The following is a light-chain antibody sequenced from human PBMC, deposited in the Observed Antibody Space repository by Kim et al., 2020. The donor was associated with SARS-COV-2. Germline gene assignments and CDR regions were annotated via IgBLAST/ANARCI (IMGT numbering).Light chain of an antibody. Sequence: SPADRATLSCRARQTVYSYLSWYQQKPGQPPRLLIYNASIRATGIPDRFSGSGSGTDFTLTISSLEPEDFAVYFCQQRSNWPPLTFGGGTKVDIK. CDR1: QTVYSY. J-gene: IGKJ4*01. CDR2: NAS. V-gene: IGKV3-11*01. CDR3: QQRSNWPPLT.